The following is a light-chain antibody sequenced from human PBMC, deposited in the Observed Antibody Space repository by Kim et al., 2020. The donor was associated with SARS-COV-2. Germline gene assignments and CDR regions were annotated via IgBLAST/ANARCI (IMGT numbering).Light chain of an antibody. Sequence: APGDSATPPCRARRRCTSDFLAWYQHKPGQAPRLLIFAVAIRATGIPDRFSGSGSVTDFTLTISRLEPEDSAVYYCQHYGDSPGTFGQGTKVDIK. J-gene: IGKJ1*01. V-gene: IGKV3-20*01. CDR1: RRCTSDF. CDR2: AVA. CDR3: QHYGDSPGT.